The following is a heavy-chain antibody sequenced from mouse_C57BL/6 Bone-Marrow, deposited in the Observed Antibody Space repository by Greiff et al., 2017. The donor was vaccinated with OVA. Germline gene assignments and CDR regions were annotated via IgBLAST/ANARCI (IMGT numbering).Heavy chain of an antibody. D-gene: IGHD1-1*01. CDR3: TTYPYYCGSSFAY. V-gene: IGHV14-4*01. Sequence: EVQLKESGAELVRPGASVKLSCTASGFNIKDDYMHWVKQRPEQGLEWIGWIDPENGDTEYASKFQGKATITADTSSNTAYLQLSSLTSEDTAVYYCTTYPYYCGSSFAYWGQGTLVTVSA. CDR1: GFNIKDDY. CDR2: IDPENGDT. J-gene: IGHJ3*01.